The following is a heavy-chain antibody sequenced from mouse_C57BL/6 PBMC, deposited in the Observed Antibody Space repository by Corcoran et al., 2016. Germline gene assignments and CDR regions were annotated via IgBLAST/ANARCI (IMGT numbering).Heavy chain of an antibody. CDR1: GYTFTTYG. V-gene: IGHV9-3*01. Sequence: QIQLVQSGPELKKPGETVKISCKASGYTFTTYGMSWVKQAPGKGLKWMGWINTYSGVPTYADDFKGRFAFSLETSASTAYLQINNLKNEDTATYFCARQDYGSSWFAYWGQGTLVTVSA. CDR2: INTYSGVP. CDR3: ARQDYGSSWFAY. J-gene: IGHJ3*01. D-gene: IGHD1-1*01.